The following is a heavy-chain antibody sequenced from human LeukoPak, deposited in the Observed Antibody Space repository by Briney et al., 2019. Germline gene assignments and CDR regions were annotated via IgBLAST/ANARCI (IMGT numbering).Heavy chain of an antibody. CDR3: ARGDSSGEFAFDI. CDR2: IIPIFGTA. V-gene: IGHV1-69*05. J-gene: IGHJ3*02. CDR1: GGTFISYA. D-gene: IGHD6-25*01. Sequence: GSSVKVSCKASGGTFISYAISWVRQAPGQGLEWMGGIIPIFGTANYAQKFQGRVTITTDESTSTAYMELSSLRSEDTAVYYCARGDSSGEFAFDIWGQGTMVTVYS.